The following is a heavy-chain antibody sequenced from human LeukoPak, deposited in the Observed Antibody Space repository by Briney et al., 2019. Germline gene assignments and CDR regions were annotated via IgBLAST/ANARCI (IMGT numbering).Heavy chain of an antibody. J-gene: IGHJ4*02. V-gene: IGHV3-23*01. D-gene: IGHD3-10*01. CDR3: AKGHYYGSGSLDY. CDR2: IGGRDGST. Sequence: GGSLRLSCAASGFTFSSYGMSWVRQAPGKGLEWVSAIGGRDGSTYYADSVKGRFTISRDNFKNTLYVQMNSLRAEDTAVYYCAKGHYYGSGSLDYWGQGTLVTVSS. CDR1: GFTFSSYG.